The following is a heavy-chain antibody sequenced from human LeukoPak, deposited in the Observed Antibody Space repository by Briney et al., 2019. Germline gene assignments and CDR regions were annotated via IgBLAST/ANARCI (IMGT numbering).Heavy chain of an antibody. CDR3: AKVTTIFGVVTLHDASDI. Sequence: GGSLRLSCAASGFTFSSYGMSWVRQAPGKGLEWVSAISGSGGSTYYADSVKGRFTISRDNSKNTLYLQMNSLRAEDTAVYYCAKVTTIFGVVTLHDASDIWGQGTMVTVSS. J-gene: IGHJ3*02. CDR2: ISGSGGST. D-gene: IGHD3-3*01. CDR1: GFTFSSYG. V-gene: IGHV3-23*01.